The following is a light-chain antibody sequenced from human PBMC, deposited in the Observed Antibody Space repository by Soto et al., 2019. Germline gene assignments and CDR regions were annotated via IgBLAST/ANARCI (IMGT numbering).Light chain of an antibody. CDR3: QQRSNWPLT. CDR2: GAS. Sequence: EIVMTQSPATLSLSPGQRATLSCRASQSVSSNLAWYQQILGQAPRLLISGASTRATGIPARFTGSGSGTEFTLTITSLQSEHFAVYYCQQRSNWPLTFGGGTKVDIK. CDR1: QSVSSN. J-gene: IGKJ4*01. V-gene: IGKV3-15*01.